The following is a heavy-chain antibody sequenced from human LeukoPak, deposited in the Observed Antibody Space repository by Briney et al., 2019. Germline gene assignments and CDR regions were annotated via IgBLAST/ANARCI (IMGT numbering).Heavy chain of an antibody. Sequence: GGSLRLSCAASGFTFSDYYMSWIRQAPGKGLEWVSYISSSGNTIYYADSVKGRFTISRDNAKNSLYLQMNSLRAEDTAVYYCAREKIFNFWSGYYKSDDAFDIWGQGTMVTVSS. D-gene: IGHD3-3*01. CDR3: AREKIFNFWSGYYKSDDAFDI. J-gene: IGHJ3*02. CDR2: ISSSGNTI. V-gene: IGHV3-11*04. CDR1: GFTFSDYY.